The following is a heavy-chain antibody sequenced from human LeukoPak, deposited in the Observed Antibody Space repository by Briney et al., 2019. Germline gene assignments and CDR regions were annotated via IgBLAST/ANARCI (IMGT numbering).Heavy chain of an antibody. J-gene: IGHJ5*02. CDR2: ISDTGITT. V-gene: IGHV3-23*01. CDR3: ARILTGPGSGWYGVGTNWFDP. Sequence: GGSLRLSCAASGFTFSSSAMSWVRQAPGKGLEWVSAISDTGITTYYADSVKGRFTVSRDNSQNTLYLQMNSLRAEDTAVYYCARILTGPGSGWYGVGTNWFDPWGQGTLVTVSS. D-gene: IGHD6-19*01. CDR1: GFTFSSSA.